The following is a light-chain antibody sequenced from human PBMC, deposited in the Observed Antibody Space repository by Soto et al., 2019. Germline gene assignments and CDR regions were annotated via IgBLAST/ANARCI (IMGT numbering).Light chain of an antibody. CDR2: AAS. V-gene: IGKV1-39*01. J-gene: IGKJ1*01. Sequence: DIQMTQSPSSLSASVGDRVTITCRASQSISSYLNWYQQKPGKAPKLLIYAASSLHSGVPSRFSGSGSGTDFTLTISSLQPEDFATYFCQQSYNSPQTFGQGTKVEIK. CDR1: QSISSY. CDR3: QQSYNSPQT.